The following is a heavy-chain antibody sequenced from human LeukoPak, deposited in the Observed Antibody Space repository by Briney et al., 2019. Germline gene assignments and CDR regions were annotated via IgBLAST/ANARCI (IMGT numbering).Heavy chain of an antibody. Sequence: NPSEPLSLTCTVSGGYISSGGYYWRWIPKHPGKGLEWIVYIYYSGSTYYTPSLKSRLTISVDTSKNQFSLKLSSVTAADTAVYYCARAPKGDSSGGSIDYWGQGTLVTVSS. V-gene: IGHV4-31*03. CDR1: GGYISSGGYY. CDR3: ARAPKGDSSGGSIDY. D-gene: IGHD3-22*01. CDR2: IYYSGST. J-gene: IGHJ4*02.